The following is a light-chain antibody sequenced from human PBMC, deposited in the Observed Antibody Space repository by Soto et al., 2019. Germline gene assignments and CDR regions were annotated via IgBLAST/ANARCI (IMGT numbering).Light chain of an antibody. CDR3: QQYYSIPYT. CDR2: WVS. CDR1: QSVLYSSNNKNY. J-gene: IGKJ2*01. Sequence: DIVMTQSPDSLAVSLGERATINCKSSQSVLYSSNNKNYLAWYQQKPGQPPKLLIYWVSTRESGVPDTFSGSGSRTDFTLTISSLQAEDVAVYYSQQYYSIPYTFGQGTKLEIK. V-gene: IGKV4-1*01.